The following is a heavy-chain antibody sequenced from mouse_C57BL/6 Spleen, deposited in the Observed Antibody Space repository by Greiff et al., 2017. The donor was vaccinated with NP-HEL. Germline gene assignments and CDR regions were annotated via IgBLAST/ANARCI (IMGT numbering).Heavy chain of an antibody. CDR3: ARRGPLGTYLDY. Sequence: QVQLQQPGAELVMPGASVKLSCKASGYTFTSYWMHWVKQRPGQGLEWIGAIDPSDSYTNYNQQFKGKSTLTVDKSSSTAYMQLSSLTSEDSAVYYCARRGPLGTYLDYWGQGTTLTVSS. CDR1: GYTFTSYW. V-gene: IGHV1-69*01. D-gene: IGHD2-10*02. CDR2: IDPSDSYT. J-gene: IGHJ2*01.